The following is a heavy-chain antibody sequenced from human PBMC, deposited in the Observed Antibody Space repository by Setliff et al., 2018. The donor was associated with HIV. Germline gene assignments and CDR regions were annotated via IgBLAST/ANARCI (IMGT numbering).Heavy chain of an antibody. CDR1: GFSFSDYY. CDR2: LSGTSSTI. D-gene: IGHD3-22*01. J-gene: IGHJ4*02. Sequence: GGSLRLSCAASGFSFSDYYMFWIRQAPGKGLEWVSSLSGTSSTIYLADSVKGRFTISRDNAQNSLYLHMNSLRAEDTAMYYCARDLFPYYHDSRPYYPPAYWGQGTLVTVSS. CDR3: ARDLFPYYHDSRPYYPPAY. V-gene: IGHV3-11*01.